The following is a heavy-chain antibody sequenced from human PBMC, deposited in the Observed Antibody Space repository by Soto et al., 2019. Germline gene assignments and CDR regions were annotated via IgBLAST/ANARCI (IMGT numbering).Heavy chain of an antibody. J-gene: IGHJ4*02. Sequence: GSLRLSCVGSGLVFSSFTMSWVRQAPGMGLQYLASISKSSSLIYYADSVRGRFIISRDNSKDSVFLQMYSLRAEDTAMYYCVRGDDRVDWGQGTLVTVSS. CDR2: ISKSSSLI. V-gene: IGHV3-21*01. CDR3: VRGDDRVD. CDR1: GLVFSSFT. D-gene: IGHD1-1*01.